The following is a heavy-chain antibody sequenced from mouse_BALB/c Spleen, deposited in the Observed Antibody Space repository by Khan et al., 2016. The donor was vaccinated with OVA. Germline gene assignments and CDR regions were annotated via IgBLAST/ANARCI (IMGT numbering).Heavy chain of an antibody. V-gene: IGHV5-6-3*01. CDR2: INTNVGST. J-gene: IGHJ2*01. D-gene: IGHD2-1*01. CDR1: GFTFSSYG. Sequence: EVELVESGGGLVQPGGSLKLSCAASGFTFSSYGMSWVRQTPDKRLALVATINTNVGSTYYPDSVKGRFPISRDNSKNTLYLQMSSLKFEDTAMYYCARVGIIYYGNYAYYFDYWGQGTTLTVSS. CDR3: ARVGIIYYGNYAYYFDY.